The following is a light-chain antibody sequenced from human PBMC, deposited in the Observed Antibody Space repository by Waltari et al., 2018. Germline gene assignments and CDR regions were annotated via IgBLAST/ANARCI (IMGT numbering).Light chain of an antibody. CDR3: SSYAGSNNLV. CDR2: EVT. J-gene: IGLJ2*01. Sequence: QSALTQPPSASGSPGQSVTISCTGTSSDVGGYNYVSWYHQHPGKAPKLMISEVTKRPSGVPDRFSGSKSGNTASLTVSGLQAEDEADYYCSSYAGSNNLVFGGGTKLTVL. CDR1: SSDVGGYNY. V-gene: IGLV2-8*01.